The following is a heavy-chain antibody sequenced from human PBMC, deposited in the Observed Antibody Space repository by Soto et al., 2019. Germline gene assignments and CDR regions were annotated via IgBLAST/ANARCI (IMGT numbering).Heavy chain of an antibody. V-gene: IGHV1-24*01. D-gene: IGHD2-15*01. CDR3: ATGYCSGGSCFQPRDY. CDR1: GYTLTELS. J-gene: IGHJ4*02. Sequence: ASVKVSCKVSGYTLTELSMHWVRQAPGKGLEWMGGFDPEDGETIYAQKFQGRVTMTEDTSTDTAYMELSSLRSEDTAVYYCATGYCSGGSCFQPRDYWGQGTLVTVSS. CDR2: FDPEDGET.